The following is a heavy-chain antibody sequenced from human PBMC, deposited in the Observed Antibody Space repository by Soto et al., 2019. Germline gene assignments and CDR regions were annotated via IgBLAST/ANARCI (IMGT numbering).Heavy chain of an antibody. Sequence: SVKVSCKASGGTFSSYAISWVRQAPGQGLEWMGGIIPIFGTANYAQKFQGRVTITADESTSTAYMELSSLRSEDTAVYYCARVPEYYYDSSGYLDYWGQGNLVTVS. V-gene: IGHV1-69*13. CDR2: IIPIFGTA. CDR3: ARVPEYYYDSSGYLDY. CDR1: GGTFSSYA. J-gene: IGHJ4*02. D-gene: IGHD3-22*01.